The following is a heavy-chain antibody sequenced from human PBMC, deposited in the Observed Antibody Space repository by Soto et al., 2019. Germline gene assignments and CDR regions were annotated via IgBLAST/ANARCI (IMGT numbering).Heavy chain of an antibody. D-gene: IGHD1-1*01. Sequence: QVQLQESGPGLVKPSQTLSLTCTVSGGSISSGGYYWSWIRQPPGKGLEWIGHIYYSGSTYYNSSLKRRVTISIAASKNQFSLKLSSVTAADTAVYYCARGPGLPPPTYHAYWGQGTLVTVSS. V-gene: IGHV4-30-4*01. CDR2: IYYSGST. CDR1: GGSISSGGYY. J-gene: IGHJ4*02. CDR3: ARGPGLPPPTYHAY.